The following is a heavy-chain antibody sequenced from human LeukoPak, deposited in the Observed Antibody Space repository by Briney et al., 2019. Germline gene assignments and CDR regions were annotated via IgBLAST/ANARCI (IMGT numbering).Heavy chain of an antibody. J-gene: IGHJ3*02. CDR3: AGDSGGSYPKGAFDI. CDR2: IYYSGST. V-gene: IGHV4-59*12. Sequence: SETLSLTCTVSGGSISSYYWSWIRQPPGKGLEWIGYIYYSGSTNYNPSLKSRVTISVDKSKNQFSLKLSSVTAADTAVYYCAGDSGGSYPKGAFDIWGQGTMVTVSS. D-gene: IGHD1-26*01. CDR1: GGSISSYY.